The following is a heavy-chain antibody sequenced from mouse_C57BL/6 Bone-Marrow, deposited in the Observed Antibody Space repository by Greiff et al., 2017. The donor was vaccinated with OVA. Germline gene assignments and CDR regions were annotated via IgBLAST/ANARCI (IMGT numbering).Heavy chain of an antibody. CDR2: INPYNGGT. CDR3: ANYSGSSYYAMDY. J-gene: IGHJ4*01. Sequence: VQLQQSGPVLVKPGASVKMSCKASGYTFTDYYMNWVKQSHGKSLEWIGVINPYNGGTSYNQKFKGKATLTVDKSSSTAYMELNSLTSEDSAVYYCANYSGSSYYAMDYWGQGTSVTVSS. D-gene: IGHD1-1*01. V-gene: IGHV1-19*01. CDR1: GYTFTDYY.